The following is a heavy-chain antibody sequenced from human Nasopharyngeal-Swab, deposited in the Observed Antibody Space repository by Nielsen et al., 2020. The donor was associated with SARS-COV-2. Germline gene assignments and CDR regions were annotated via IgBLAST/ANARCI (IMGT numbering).Heavy chain of an antibody. Sequence: SETLSLTCAVSGGSTSSDYWWTWVRQPPGRGLEWIGEVHHIRNSNYNPSLKSRVTILMDKSKNQFSLTLTSVTAADTAVYYCARGGNWQFDYWGKGTLVTVSP. D-gene: IGHD1-1*01. J-gene: IGHJ4*02. V-gene: IGHV4-4*02. CDR3: ARGGNWQFDY. CDR2: VHHIRNS. CDR1: GGSTSSDYW.